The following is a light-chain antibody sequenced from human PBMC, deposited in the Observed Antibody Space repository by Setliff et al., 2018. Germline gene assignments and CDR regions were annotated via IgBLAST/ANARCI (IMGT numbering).Light chain of an antibody. CDR2: DVS. Sequence: QSALAQPASVSGSPGQSITISCTGTSSDVGAYNCISWYQHHPDKAPKLLIYDVSNRPSGVSSRFSGSKSGNTASLTISGLQAEDEAEYFCASKTGPGTYVFGTGTKVTVL. V-gene: IGLV2-14*01. CDR3: ASKTGPGTYV. J-gene: IGLJ1*01. CDR1: SSDVGAYNC.